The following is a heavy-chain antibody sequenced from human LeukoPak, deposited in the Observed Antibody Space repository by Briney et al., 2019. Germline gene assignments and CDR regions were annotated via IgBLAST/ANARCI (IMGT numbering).Heavy chain of an antibody. D-gene: IGHD2-2*01. J-gene: IGHJ4*02. Sequence: SETLSLTCTVSGGLISSGSYYWSWIRQPAGKGLEWIGRIYSSGSTNYNPALRSRLTISVDTSKNQFSLKLSSVTAADTAVYYCASTICISTSCYPGVVDYWGQGTLVTVSS. CDR3: ASTICISTSCYPGVVDY. CDR2: IYSSGST. V-gene: IGHV4-61*02. CDR1: GGLISSGSYY.